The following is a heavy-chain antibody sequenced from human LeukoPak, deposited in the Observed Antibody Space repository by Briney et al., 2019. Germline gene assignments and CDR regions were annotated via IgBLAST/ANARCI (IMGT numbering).Heavy chain of an antibody. V-gene: IGHV4-39*07. CDR2: IYYSGST. Sequence: PSETLSLTCTVSGGSISSSSYYWGWIRQPPGKGLEWIGSIYYSGSTYYNPSLKSRVTISVDTSKNQFSLKLSSVTAADTAVYYCARDLLRSGWSDYWGQGTLVTVSS. CDR3: ARDLLRSGWSDY. J-gene: IGHJ4*02. CDR1: GGSISSSSYY. D-gene: IGHD3-3*01.